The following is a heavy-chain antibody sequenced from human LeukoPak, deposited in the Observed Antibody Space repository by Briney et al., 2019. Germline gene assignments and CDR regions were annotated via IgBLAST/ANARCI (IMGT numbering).Heavy chain of an antibody. Sequence: ASVKVSCKASGYTFTSYGINWMRQAPGQGLEWMGWISTQSGNTNYAQKVQGRLTLTTDISTNTAYMELRSLRSDDTAVYYCARGAYGDKWGQGTMVTVSS. CDR3: ARGAYGDK. J-gene: IGHJ4*02. D-gene: IGHD4-17*01. CDR2: ISTQSGNT. CDR1: GYTFTSYG. V-gene: IGHV1-18*01.